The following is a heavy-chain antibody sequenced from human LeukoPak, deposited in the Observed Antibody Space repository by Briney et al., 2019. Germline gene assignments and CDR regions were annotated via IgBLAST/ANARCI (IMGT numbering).Heavy chain of an antibody. V-gene: IGHV1-69*13. CDR3: ARGLDSYGNYYGMDV. CDR2: IIPIFGTA. D-gene: IGHD5-18*01. CDR1: GGTFSSYA. J-gene: IGHJ6*02. Sequence: SVKVSCKASGGTFSSYAISWVRQAPGQGLEWMGGIIPIFGTANYAQKFQGRVTITADESTSTAYMELSSLRSEDTAVYYCARGLDSYGNYYGMDVWGQGTTVTVSS.